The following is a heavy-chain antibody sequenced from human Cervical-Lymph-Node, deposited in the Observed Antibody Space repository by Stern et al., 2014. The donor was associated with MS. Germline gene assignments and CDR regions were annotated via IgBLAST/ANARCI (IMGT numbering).Heavy chain of an antibody. V-gene: IGHV5-51*01. CDR1: GYTFTSYW. J-gene: IGHJ4*02. CDR2: IFPGGSDI. CDR3: ARQRYFDY. Sequence: EDQLVESGPEVKRPGESLKISCQASGYTFTSYWIGWVRQMPGKGLEWLAIIFPGGSDIRYSPSFQGQVPISADKSSSTAYLQWNNLKASDTAIYYCARQRYFDYWGQGTLVTVSS.